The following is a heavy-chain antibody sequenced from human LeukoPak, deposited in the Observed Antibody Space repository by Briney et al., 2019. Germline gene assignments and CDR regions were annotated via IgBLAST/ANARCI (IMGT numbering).Heavy chain of an antibody. CDR2: IYYSGST. J-gene: IGHJ3*02. CDR1: GGSVSSGSYY. D-gene: IGHD3-3*01. Sequence: SETLSLTCTVSGGSVSSGSYYWSWIRQPPGKGLEWIGYIYYSGSTNYNPSLKSRVTISVDTSKNQFSLKLSSVTAVDTAVYYCARDLRFLEWAFDIWGQGTMVTVSS. V-gene: IGHV4-61*01. CDR3: ARDLRFLEWAFDI.